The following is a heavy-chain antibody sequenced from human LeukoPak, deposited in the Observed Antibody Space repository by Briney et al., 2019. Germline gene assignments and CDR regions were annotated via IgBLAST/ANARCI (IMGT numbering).Heavy chain of an antibody. CDR2: ISGSGDST. V-gene: IGHV3-23*01. Sequence: PGGSLRLSCAASGFTFNAYAMNWLRQAPGKWLEWVSGISGSGDSTYYADSVKGRFTISRDNSKSTFYLQMDSLRVDDTAVYYCAKDRIASPPSWKFDPWGQGTLVTVSS. D-gene: IGHD1-1*01. CDR3: AKDRIASPPSWKFDP. CDR1: GFTFNAYA. J-gene: IGHJ5*02.